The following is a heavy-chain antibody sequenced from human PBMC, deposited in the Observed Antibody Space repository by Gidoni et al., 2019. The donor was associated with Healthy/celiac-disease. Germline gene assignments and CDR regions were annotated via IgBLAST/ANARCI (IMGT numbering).Heavy chain of an antibody. Sequence: QVPLAQSGAEGKKPGASVKVSCKASGGTFSSYAISCVRQAPGQGLDWLGGIIPIFGTANHAQQFQGRVTITADESTSTAYMELSSLRSEDTAVYYCARESEQGSRPLHSSSWYVGVCVFDPWGQGTLVTVSS. J-gene: IGHJ5*02. V-gene: IGHV1-69*01. CDR1: GGTFSSYA. CDR3: ARESEQGSRPLHSSSWYVGVCVFDP. CDR2: IIPIFGTA. D-gene: IGHD6-13*01.